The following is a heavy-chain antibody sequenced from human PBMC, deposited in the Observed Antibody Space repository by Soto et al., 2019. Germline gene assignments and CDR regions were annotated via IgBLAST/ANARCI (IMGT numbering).Heavy chain of an antibody. V-gene: IGHV1-18*01. J-gene: IGHJ5*02. Sequence: ASVKVSCKASGYTFTSYGISWVRQAPGQGLEWMGWISAYNGNTNYAQKLQGRVTMTTDTSTSTAYMELRSLRSDDTAVYYCARGPYDFWRGENWFDPWGQGTLVTVSS. CDR3: ARGPYDFWRGENWFDP. D-gene: IGHD3-3*01. CDR2: ISAYNGNT. CDR1: GYTFTSYG.